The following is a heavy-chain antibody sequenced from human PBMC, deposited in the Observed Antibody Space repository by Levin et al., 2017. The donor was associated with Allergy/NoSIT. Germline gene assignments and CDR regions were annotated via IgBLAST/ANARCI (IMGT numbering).Heavy chain of an antibody. J-gene: IGHJ6*02. CDR2: IGIAGDT. D-gene: IGHD3-10*01. Sequence: GGSLRLSCAASGFTLNNYDIHWVRQATGKGLEWVSTIGIAGDTNYAGSVKGRFTISRENAKNSVYLQMNTLRDGDTAVYYCARAFGRYPSYYNGMDVWGQGTTATVSS. V-gene: IGHV3-13*01. CDR1: GFTLNNYD. CDR3: ARAFGRYPSYYNGMDV.